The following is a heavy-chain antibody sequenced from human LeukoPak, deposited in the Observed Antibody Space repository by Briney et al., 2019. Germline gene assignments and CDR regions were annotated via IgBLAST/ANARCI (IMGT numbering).Heavy chain of an antibody. J-gene: IGHJ6*02. CDR3: ARDQYYDILTGSMDLYYYYGMDV. V-gene: IGHV1-18*04. CDR1: GYTFTSYY. CDR2: ISAYNGNT. Sequence: ASVKVSCKASGYTFTSYYMHWVRQAPGQGLEWMGWISAYNGNTNYAQKLQGRVTMTTDTSTSTAYMELRSLRSDDTAVYYCARDQYYDILTGSMDLYYYYGMDVWSQGTTVTVSS. D-gene: IGHD3-9*01.